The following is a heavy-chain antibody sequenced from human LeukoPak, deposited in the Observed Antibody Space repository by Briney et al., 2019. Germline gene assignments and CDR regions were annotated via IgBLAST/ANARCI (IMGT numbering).Heavy chain of an antibody. CDR3: ARGKVGGTFDY. CDR2: ISSSGSTI. Sequence: GGSLRLSCAASGFTFSSYEMNWVRQAPGKGLEWVSYISSSGSTIYYADSVKGRFTISRDNAKNSLYLQMNSLRAEDTAVYYCARGKVGGTFDYWGQGTLVTVSS. J-gene: IGHJ4*02. D-gene: IGHD2-15*01. CDR1: GFTFSSYE. V-gene: IGHV3-48*03.